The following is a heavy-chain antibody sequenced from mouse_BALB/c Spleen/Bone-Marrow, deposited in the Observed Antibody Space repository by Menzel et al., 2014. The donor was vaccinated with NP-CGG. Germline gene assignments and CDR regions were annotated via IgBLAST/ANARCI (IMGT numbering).Heavy chain of an antibody. Sequence: VQLQQSGTVLARPGASVKMSCKASDYTFTSYRMHWLKQRPGQGLEWIGAIYPGNSDTSYNQKFKGKAELTAVTSTSTAFMDLSSLTNEGSAVYYCTLAYFGQGDWFFDVWGAGTPVTVSS. J-gene: IGHJ1*01. CDR1: DYTFTSYR. CDR3: TLAYFGQGDWFFDV. CDR2: IYPGNSDT. D-gene: IGHD2-10*01. V-gene: IGHV1-5*01.